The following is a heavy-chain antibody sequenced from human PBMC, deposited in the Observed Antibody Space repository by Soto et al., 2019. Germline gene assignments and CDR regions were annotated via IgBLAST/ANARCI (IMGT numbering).Heavy chain of an antibody. V-gene: IGHV4-4*02. CDR1: GDSMTSSDW. Sequence: HVQLQESGPGLVKPSGTLSLTCAVSGDSMTSSDWWSWVRQAPGKGLEWIGEIHYSGDINYDPSLRSRVTISVDRSKNQFSLNLSSVTAADTAVYFCVCNGYYSLEYWGQGTLVIVSP. D-gene: IGHD3-22*01. CDR2: IHYSGDI. J-gene: IGHJ4*02. CDR3: VCNGYYSLEY.